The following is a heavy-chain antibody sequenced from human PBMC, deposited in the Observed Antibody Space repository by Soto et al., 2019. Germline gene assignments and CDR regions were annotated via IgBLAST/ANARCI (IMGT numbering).Heavy chain of an antibody. CDR2: ILPSGST. V-gene: IGHV4-31*03. J-gene: IGHJ6*02. CDR1: GGSINSGGY. Sequence: QVQLQESGPGLVKPSETLSLRCTVSGGSINSGGYWSWVRQRPGRGLEWIGYILPSGSTYYSPSLASRVSTSIDTSTSQFSLKMRSVTAADTAVYYCARDRGSYGMAVWGQGTTVTVSS. CDR3: ARDRGSYGMAV.